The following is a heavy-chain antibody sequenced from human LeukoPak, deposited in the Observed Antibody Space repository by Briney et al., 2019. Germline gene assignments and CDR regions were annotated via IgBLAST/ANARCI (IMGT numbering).Heavy chain of an antibody. D-gene: IGHD6-19*01. V-gene: IGHV3-7*05. CDR3: ARGYSSGWVDY. CDR2: IDQSGGRN. J-gene: IGHJ4*02. CDR1: GFTFSRFW. Sequence: GGSLRLSCAASGFTFSRFWMNWVRQAPGRGLEWVANIDQSGGRNNYVDSVKGRFTISRDNAKNSLFLEMSSLRADDTAVYFCARGYSSGWVDYWGQGTLVTVSS.